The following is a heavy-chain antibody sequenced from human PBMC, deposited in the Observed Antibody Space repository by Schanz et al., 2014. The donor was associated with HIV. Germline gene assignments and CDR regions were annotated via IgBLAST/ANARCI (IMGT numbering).Heavy chain of an antibody. J-gene: IGHJ4*02. D-gene: IGHD1-26*01. CDR3: ASTRERYSGATSGFDS. CDR2: LSGSGSTT. Sequence: VQLVESGGGVVQPGRSLRLSCTVSGFTFSNYAMTWVRQAPGKGLEWVSLLSGSGSTTFYAGPVKGRFTISRDNSKNTLFLQMSSLRAEDTAVYYCASTRERYSGATSGFDSWGQGTLVTVSS. V-gene: IGHV3-23*04. CDR1: GFTFSNYA.